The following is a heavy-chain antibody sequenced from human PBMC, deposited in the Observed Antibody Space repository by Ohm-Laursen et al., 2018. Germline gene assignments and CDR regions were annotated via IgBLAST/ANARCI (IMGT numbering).Heavy chain of an antibody. CDR3: ARDGGKPHYYGMDV. Sequence: SLRLSCAASGFTFSNYWMSWVRQTPGKGLEWVANIKQDGGEKNFADSVKGRFTISRDNAKNSLYLQMNSLRAEDTAVYYCARDGGKPHYYGMDVWGQGTTVTVSS. V-gene: IGHV3-7*01. J-gene: IGHJ6*02. D-gene: IGHD2-15*01. CDR1: GFTFSNYW. CDR2: IKQDGGEK.